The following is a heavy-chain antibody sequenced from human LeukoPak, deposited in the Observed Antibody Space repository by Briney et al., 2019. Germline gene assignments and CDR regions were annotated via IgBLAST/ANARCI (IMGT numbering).Heavy chain of an antibody. CDR2: VYSTGST. D-gene: IGHD1-1*01. CDR3: ARARKQDDNFYRGYYYMDV. J-gene: IGHJ6*03. Sequence: PSETLSLTCTVSGGSISSYYWSWIRQPPGKGLEWIGRVYSTGSTTSSPSLKSRLTISADTSKNQVSLQLRSVTAADTAVYFCARARKQDDNFYRGYYYMDVWGKGNTVTVSS. CDR1: GGSISSYY. V-gene: IGHV4-4*07.